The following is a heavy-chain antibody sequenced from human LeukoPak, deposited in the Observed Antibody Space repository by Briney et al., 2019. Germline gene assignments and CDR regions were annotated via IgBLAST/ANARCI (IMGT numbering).Heavy chain of an antibody. CDR2: ISSSSSYI. Sequence: PGGSLRLSCAASGFTFSSYSMNWVRQAPGKGLEWVSSISSSSSYIYYADSVKGRFTISRDNAKNSLYLLMNSLRAEDTAVYYCARDRSGYDPENSYYYYYYMDVWGKGTTVTISS. D-gene: IGHD5-12*01. J-gene: IGHJ6*03. CDR3: ARDRSGYDPENSYYYYYYMDV. CDR1: GFTFSSYS. V-gene: IGHV3-21*01.